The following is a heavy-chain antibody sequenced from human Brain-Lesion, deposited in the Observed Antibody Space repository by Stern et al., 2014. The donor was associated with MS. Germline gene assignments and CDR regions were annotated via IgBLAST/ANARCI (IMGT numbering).Heavy chain of an antibody. CDR3: ARGRVVPGFQYYATDV. Sequence: QVQLVQSGPGLVKPSQTLSLPCTVSGGSISSGGYYWSWIRQPAGKGLEWIGRIFNRGSTSYTPPLKSRVPISIDTPKNKFSLRLNSMTAADTAVYYCARGRVVPGFQYYATDVWGQGTTVIVSS. CDR1: GGSISSGGYY. J-gene: IGHJ6*02. D-gene: IGHD2-2*01. V-gene: IGHV4-61*02. CDR2: IFNRGST.